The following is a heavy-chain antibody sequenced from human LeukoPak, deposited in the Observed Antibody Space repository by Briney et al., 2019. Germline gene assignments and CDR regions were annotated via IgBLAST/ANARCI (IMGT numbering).Heavy chain of an antibody. V-gene: IGHV4-34*01. J-gene: IGHJ4*02. CDR3: VRVKGYSYGFGPPFDY. D-gene: IGHD5-18*01. CDR1: GGSFSGYY. Sequence: PSETLSLTCAVYGGSFSGYYWSWIRQPPGKGLEGIGEINHSGSTNYNPSLKSRVTISVDTSKNQFSLKLSSVTAADTAVYYCVRVKGYSYGFGPPFDYWGQGTLVTVSS. CDR2: INHSGST.